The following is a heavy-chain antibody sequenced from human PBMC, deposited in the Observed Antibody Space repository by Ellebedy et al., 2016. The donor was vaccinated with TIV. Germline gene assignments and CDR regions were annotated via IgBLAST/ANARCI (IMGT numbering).Heavy chain of an antibody. V-gene: IGHV4-59*08. J-gene: IGHJ6*03. CDR2: TYYRGST. D-gene: IGHD5-24*01. CDR1: GGSISSSY. Sequence: MPSETLSLTCEVSGGSISSSYWSWIRQPPGKGLEWIGSTYYRGSTNYNPSLGNRVTISDASKNQLSLKLSPATAADTAVYYCARHGAGAEMSYYYYSMDVWGKGTTVTVSS. CDR3: ARHGAGAEMSYYYYSMDV.